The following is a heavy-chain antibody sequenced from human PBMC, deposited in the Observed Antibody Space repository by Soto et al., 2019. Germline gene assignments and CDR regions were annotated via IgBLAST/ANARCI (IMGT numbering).Heavy chain of an antibody. J-gene: IGHJ4*02. Sequence: ASVKVSCKASGYTFTTYAMHWVRQAPGQRLEWMGWINVGNGHTKYSQKFQGRVTITRDTSASTAYMELSSLRSEDTAVYYCARSIVVVTALDYWGQGTLVTVSS. CDR3: ARSIVVVTALDY. CDR2: INVGNGHT. D-gene: IGHD2-21*02. V-gene: IGHV1-3*01. CDR1: GYTFTTYA.